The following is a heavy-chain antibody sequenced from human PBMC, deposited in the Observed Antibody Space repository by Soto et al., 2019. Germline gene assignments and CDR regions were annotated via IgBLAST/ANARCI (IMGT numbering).Heavy chain of an antibody. CDR3: ARYRFTATWSTFDY. CDR2: ISSRGRT. CDR1: GVTISSDSYH. J-gene: IGHJ4*02. V-gene: IGHV4-31*11. D-gene: IGHD3-16*02. Sequence: QVYLQESGPGLVRSSQTLSLYCAVSGVTISSDSYHWSWIRQRPGKVLEWVGFISSRGRTYYNPSLKSRITMSADTSKSQFSLHLTSVTAADTAMYFCARYRFTATWSTFDYWGQGSLVTVSS.